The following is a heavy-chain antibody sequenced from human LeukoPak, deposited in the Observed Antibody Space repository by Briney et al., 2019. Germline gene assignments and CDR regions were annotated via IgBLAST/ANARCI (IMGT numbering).Heavy chain of an antibody. CDR1: GFTFSSYA. D-gene: IGHD4-23*01. CDR2: ISYDGSNK. J-gene: IGHJ1*01. CDR3: AREGYGGNQDFQH. Sequence: GGSLRLSCAASGFTFSSYAMHWVRQAPGKGLEWVAVISYDGSNKYYADSVKGRFTISRDNSKNTLYLQMNSLRAEDTAVYYCAREGYGGNQDFQHWGQGTLVTVSS. V-gene: IGHV3-30-3*01.